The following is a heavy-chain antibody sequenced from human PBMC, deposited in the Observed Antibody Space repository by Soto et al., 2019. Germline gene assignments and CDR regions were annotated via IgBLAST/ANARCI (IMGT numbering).Heavy chain of an antibody. Sequence: EVQLVASGGGLLQPGGSLRLSCVASGFTFSYYGMNWVRQAPGKGLEWVSYISSSSSTISYADSVKGRLTISRDNARNSRYLQMNSRRAEDTAVYDCARGGAARRDYCGQGTLVTVSS. CDR3: ARGGAARRDY. V-gene: IGHV3-48*01. J-gene: IGHJ4*02. CDR1: GFTFSYYG. D-gene: IGHD3-16*01. CDR2: ISSSSSTI.